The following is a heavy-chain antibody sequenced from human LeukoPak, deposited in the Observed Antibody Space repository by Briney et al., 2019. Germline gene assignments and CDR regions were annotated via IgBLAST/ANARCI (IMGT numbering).Heavy chain of an antibody. CDR1: GGSISGGGYY. CDR3: ARETYGGNSGFDL. CDR2: IYYSGST. J-gene: IGHJ2*01. Sequence: SETLSLTCTVSGGSISGGGYYWNWIRQHPGKGLEWIGYIYYSGSTYYNPPLKSRVTISVDRSKNQFSLKLSSVTAADTAVYYCARETYGGNSGFDLWGRGTLVTVSS. V-gene: IGHV4-31*03. D-gene: IGHD4-23*01.